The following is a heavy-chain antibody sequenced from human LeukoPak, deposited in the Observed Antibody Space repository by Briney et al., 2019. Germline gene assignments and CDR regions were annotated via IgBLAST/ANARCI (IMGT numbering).Heavy chain of an antibody. V-gene: IGHV1-46*01. J-gene: IGHJ4*02. CDR2: INPDGGST. D-gene: IGHD6-13*01. Sequence: GASVKVSCKGSGYTFTSYWIQWVRQAPGQGLEWMGLINPDGGSTAYAHRFQGRVTMTRDTSTSTVYMDLSSLRSEDTAMYYCARAPRNSSTMFDYWGQGTLVTVSS. CDR3: ARAPRNSSTMFDY. CDR1: GYTFTSYW.